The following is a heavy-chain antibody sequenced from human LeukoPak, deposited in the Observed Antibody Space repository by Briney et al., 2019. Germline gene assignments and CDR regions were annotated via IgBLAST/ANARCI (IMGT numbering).Heavy chain of an antibody. D-gene: IGHD6-13*01. CDR3: ARAPNLVGSSWYWDWFDL. Sequence: ASVKVSCKASGYTFTSYDINWVRQATGQGLEWMGWTNPNSGNTGYAQKFQGRVTMTRNTSISTAYMEVSSLRSEDTAVYFCARAPNLVGSSWYWDWFDLWGQGTLVTVSS. CDR1: GYTFTSYD. J-gene: IGHJ5*02. V-gene: IGHV1-8*01. CDR2: TNPNSGNT.